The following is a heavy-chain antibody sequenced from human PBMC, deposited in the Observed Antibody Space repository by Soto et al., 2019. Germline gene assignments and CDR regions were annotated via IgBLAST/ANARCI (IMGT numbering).Heavy chain of an antibody. Sequence: QINLIESGPTLVKPTQTLTLTCTFSGFSLSTSGAAVGWVRQPPGRALEWLALLSWDGDKRYNASLGNRLTMTKHSSMNQVVLTLTNVDPADTATYYCAHRATMTIFGLIIDNGIWFDPWGQGTRVIVSP. V-gene: IGHV2-5*02. J-gene: IGHJ5*02. D-gene: IGHD3-3*01. CDR2: LSWDGDK. CDR3: AHRATMTIFGLIIDNGIWFDP. CDR1: GFSLSTSGAA.